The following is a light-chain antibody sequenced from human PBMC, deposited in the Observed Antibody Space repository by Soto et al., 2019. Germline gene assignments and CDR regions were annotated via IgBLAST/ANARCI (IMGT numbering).Light chain of an antibody. J-gene: IGLJ1*01. CDR2: DVS. CDR3: SSYASSSTVYV. V-gene: IGLV2-14*01. CDR1: SSDVGGYNY. Sequence: QSVLTQPASVSGSPGQSITISCTGTSSDVGGYNYVSWYQQRPGKAPKLMIFDVSNRPSGVSNRFSGSKSGSTASLTISGLQAEDEADYYCSSYASSSTVYVFGTGTKVTDL.